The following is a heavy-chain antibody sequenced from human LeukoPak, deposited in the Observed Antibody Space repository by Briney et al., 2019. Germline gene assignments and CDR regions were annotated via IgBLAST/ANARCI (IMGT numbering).Heavy chain of an antibody. J-gene: IGHJ4*02. D-gene: IGHD1-26*01. CDR3: AKDSHSGYFDY. Sequence: GGSLRLSCAASGFTFSSYSMNWVRQAPGKGLEWVSGIGGDDSAYYADSLEGRFTISRDTSKNTLFLQINNLRAGDTAVYYCAKDSHSGYFDYWGQGTLVTVSS. CDR1: GFTFSSYS. CDR2: IGGDDSA. V-gene: IGHV3-23*01.